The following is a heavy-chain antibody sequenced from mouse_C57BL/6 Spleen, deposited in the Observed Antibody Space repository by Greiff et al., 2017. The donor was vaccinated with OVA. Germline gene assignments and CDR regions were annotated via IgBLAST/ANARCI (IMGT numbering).Heavy chain of an antibody. Sequence: VKLVESGPGLVQPSQSLSITCTVSGFSLTSYGVHWVRQSPGKGLEWLGVIWRGGSTDYNAAFMSRLSITKDNTKSQVFFKMNSLQADDTAIYYCAKNSPIYDGYYGFAYWGQGTLVTVSA. D-gene: IGHD2-3*01. CDR1: GFSLTSYG. CDR2: IWRGGST. CDR3: AKNSPIYDGYYGFAY. J-gene: IGHJ3*01. V-gene: IGHV2-5*01.